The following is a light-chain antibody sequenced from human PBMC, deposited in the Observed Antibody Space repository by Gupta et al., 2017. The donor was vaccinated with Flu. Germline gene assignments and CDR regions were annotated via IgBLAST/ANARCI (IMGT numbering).Light chain of an antibody. V-gene: IGLV3-21*02. CDR1: NIGSKS. CDR2: DDH. J-gene: IGLJ3*02. CDR3: QVWDNVGDSQWV. Sequence: SYVLTQSPSVSVAPGQPATITCGGDNIGSKSVHWYQQKAGQAPVLVVYDDHDRPSGSPERISGSNSGNTATLTINRVEAGDEADYYCQVWDNVGDSQWVFGGGTKLTVL.